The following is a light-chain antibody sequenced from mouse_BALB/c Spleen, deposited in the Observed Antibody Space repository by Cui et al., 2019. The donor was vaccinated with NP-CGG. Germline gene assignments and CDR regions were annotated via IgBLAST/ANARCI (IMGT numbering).Light chain of an antibody. CDR1: TGAVTTSNY. CDR2: GTN. CDR3: ALWYSNHWV. V-gene: IGLV1*01. J-gene: IGLJ1*01. Sequence: QAVVTQESALTTSPGGTVIPTCRSSTGAVTTSNYANWVQEKPDHLFTGLIGGTNNRAPGVPARFSGSLIGDKAALTITGAQTEDEAIYFCALWYSNHWVFGGGTKLTVL.